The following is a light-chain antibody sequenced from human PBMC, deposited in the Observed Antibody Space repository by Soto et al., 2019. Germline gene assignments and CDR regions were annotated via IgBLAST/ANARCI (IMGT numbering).Light chain of an antibody. V-gene: IGLV1-51*02. CDR1: NSNIGDNY. Sequence: QSVLTQPPSVSAAPGPKVTISCSGSNSNIGDNYVSWYQQLPGTAHKLLIYEINKRPSGIPDRFPGSKSGTSATLGITVLQTGHEADYYCGTWDTSLSAYVFGTGTKLTVL. CDR3: GTWDTSLSAYV. CDR2: EIN. J-gene: IGLJ1*01.